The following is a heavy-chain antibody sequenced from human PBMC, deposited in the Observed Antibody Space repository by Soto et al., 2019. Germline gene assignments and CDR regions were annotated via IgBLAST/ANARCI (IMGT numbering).Heavy chain of an antibody. CDR3: ARASPLGIVGATFDY. V-gene: IGHV4-59*01. J-gene: IGHJ4*02. CDR1: GGSISSYY. Sequence: LSLTCTVSGGSISSYYWSWIRQPPGKGLEWIGYIYYSGSTNYNPSLKSRVTISVDTSKNQFSLKLSSVTAADTAVYYCARASPLGIVGATFDYWGQRTLVTVPS. D-gene: IGHD1-26*01. CDR2: IYYSGST.